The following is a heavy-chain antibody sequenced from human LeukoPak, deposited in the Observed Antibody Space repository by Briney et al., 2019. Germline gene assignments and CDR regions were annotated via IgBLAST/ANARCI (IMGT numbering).Heavy chain of an antibody. CDR3: ARDAEHSSSHGDY. Sequence: GGSLRLSCAASGFTVSSNYMSWVRHAPGKGLEWVSVIYSGGSTYYADSVKGRFTISRDNSKNTLYLQMNSLRAEDTAAYYCARDAEHSSSHGDYWGQGTLVTVSS. J-gene: IGHJ4*02. D-gene: IGHD6-13*01. V-gene: IGHV3-66*01. CDR2: IYSGGST. CDR1: GFTVSSNY.